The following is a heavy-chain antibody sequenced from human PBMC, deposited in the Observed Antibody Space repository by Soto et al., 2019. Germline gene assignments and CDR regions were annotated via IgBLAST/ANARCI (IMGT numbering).Heavy chain of an antibody. D-gene: IGHD6-13*01. CDR1: GVTFSSYS. J-gene: IGHJ4*02. Sequence: PGWSPRLSCAASGVTFSSYSVNWFLQAPGKGLEWVSSISSSSSYIYYADSVKGRFTISRDNAKNSLYLQMNSLRAEDTAVYYCARVSHGSSWYVEFDYWGQGTLVTVFS. V-gene: IGHV3-21*01. CDR2: ISSSSSYI. CDR3: ARVSHGSSWYVEFDY.